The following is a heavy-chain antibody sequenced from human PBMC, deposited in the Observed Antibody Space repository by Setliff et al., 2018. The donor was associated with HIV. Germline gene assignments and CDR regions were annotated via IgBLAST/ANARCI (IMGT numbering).Heavy chain of an antibody. CDR3: APVRDGYNYFFDY. Sequence: PGGSLRLSCTASGFVFRNFAMSWVRQAPGKGLEWVSAISGSATRTYYADSVKGRLTISRDNSKNTLYLQMNSLRVEDTAVYYCAPVRDGYNYFFDYWGQGTLVTASS. V-gene: IGHV3-23*01. CDR1: GFVFRNFA. D-gene: IGHD5-12*01. J-gene: IGHJ4*02. CDR2: ISGSATRT.